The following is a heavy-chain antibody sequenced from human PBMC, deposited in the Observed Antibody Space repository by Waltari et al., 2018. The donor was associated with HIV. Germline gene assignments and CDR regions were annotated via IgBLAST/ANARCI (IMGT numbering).Heavy chain of an antibody. CDR3: AKDWGDYVWGMFTGAHFDS. CDR1: GFPFYTYA. V-gene: IGHV3-23*01. J-gene: IGHJ4*02. Sequence: EVQLLESGGHLIQPGGSLRLSCAASGFPFYTYAMHWVRRAPGKGLGVAAASGGGGDLAYSADSVKCRFSISRDNSKNTLFLQMTSLRAEDTAVYYCAKDWGDYVWGMFTGAHFDSWGQGTLVTVSS. D-gene: IGHD3-16*01. CDR2: SGGGGDLA.